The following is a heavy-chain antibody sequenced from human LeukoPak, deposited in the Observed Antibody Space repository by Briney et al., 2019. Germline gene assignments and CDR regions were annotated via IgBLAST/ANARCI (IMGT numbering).Heavy chain of an antibody. V-gene: IGHV3-23*01. CDR3: AKEGGLRSSWSFDF. CDR2: ISGSGGST. D-gene: IGHD6-13*01. J-gene: IGHJ4*02. CDR1: RFTFSSYG. Sequence: GGSLRLSCAASRFTFSSYGMSWVRQAPGKGLEWVSGISGSGGSTYYADSAKGRFTISRDNSKNTLYLQMNSLRVEDTAVYYCAKEGGLRSSWSFDFWGQGILVIVSS.